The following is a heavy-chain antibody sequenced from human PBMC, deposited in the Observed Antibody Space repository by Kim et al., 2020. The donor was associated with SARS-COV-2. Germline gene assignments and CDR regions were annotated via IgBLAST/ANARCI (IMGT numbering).Heavy chain of an antibody. Sequence: GGSLRLSCAASGFTFSSYAMSWVRQAPGKGLEWVSALSGSGGSTYYADSVKGRFTISRDNSKNTLYLQMNSLRAEDTAVYYCAKDIVVVPAAGDDYYYYYGMGVWGQGTTGTVSS. V-gene: IGHV3-23*01. CDR2: LSGSGGST. J-gene: IGHJ6*02. CDR3: AKDIVVVPAAGDDYYYYYGMGV. CDR1: GFTFSSYA. D-gene: IGHD2-2*01.